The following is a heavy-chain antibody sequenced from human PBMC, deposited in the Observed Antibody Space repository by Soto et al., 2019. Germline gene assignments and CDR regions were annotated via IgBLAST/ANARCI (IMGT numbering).Heavy chain of an antibody. CDR1: GITFSNYA. J-gene: IGHJ4*02. CDR2: ISGSGAST. Sequence: EVQLLESGGGLVQPGGSLRLSCAASGITFSNYAMSWVRQAPGKGLEWVSAISGSGASTYYADSVKGRFTISRDNSKNTLYLQMNSLRAEDTALYYCPKEYCASTCCNFDHWGQGTLLTVSS. V-gene: IGHV3-23*01. CDR3: PKEYCASTCCNFDH. D-gene: IGHD2-2*01.